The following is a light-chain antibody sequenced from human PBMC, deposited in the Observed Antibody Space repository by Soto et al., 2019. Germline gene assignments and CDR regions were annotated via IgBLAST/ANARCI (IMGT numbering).Light chain of an antibody. CDR1: SSNIGSNY. J-gene: IGLJ3*02. CDR2: EVT. Sequence: QSVLTQSPSASGTPGQRVTISCSGSSSNIGSNYVYWYQQLPGTAPKLIIFEVTNRPSGVSNRFSGSKSGNTASLSISGLQAEDEADYYCCSHTSYSTWVFGGGTQLTV. V-gene: IGLV1-47*01. CDR3: CSHTSYSTWV.